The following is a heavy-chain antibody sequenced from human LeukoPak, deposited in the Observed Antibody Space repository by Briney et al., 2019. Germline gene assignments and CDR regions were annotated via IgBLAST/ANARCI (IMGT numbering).Heavy chain of an antibody. J-gene: IGHJ4*02. V-gene: IGHV3-21*01. D-gene: IGHD6-13*01. CDR1: GFTFSSYS. CDR2: ISSSSSYI. CDR3: ASRPPYSSSWYDLDY. Sequence: GGSLRLSCAASGFTFSSYSMNWVRQAPGEGLEWVSSISSSSSYIYYADSVKGRFTISRDNAKNSLYLQMNSLRAEDTAVYYCASRPPYSSSWYDLDYWGQGTLVTVSS.